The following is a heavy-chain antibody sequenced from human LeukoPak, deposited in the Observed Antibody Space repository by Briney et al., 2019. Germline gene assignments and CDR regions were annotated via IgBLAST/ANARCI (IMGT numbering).Heavy chain of an antibody. CDR2: IYPGDSDT. Sequence: GESLKISCKGSGYNFTPYWIGWVRQMPGKGLEWMAIIYPGDSDTRYSPSFQGQVTISADKSINTAYLQWSSLKASDTAMYYCARRVVNNRNWYFDLWGRGTLVTVSS. V-gene: IGHV5-51*01. CDR3: ARRVVNNRNWYFDL. CDR1: GYNFTPYW. D-gene: IGHD4-23*01. J-gene: IGHJ2*01.